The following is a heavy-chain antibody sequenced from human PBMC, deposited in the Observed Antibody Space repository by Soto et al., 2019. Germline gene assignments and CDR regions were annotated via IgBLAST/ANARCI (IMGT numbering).Heavy chain of an antibody. CDR2: IYYSGST. V-gene: IGHV4-59*01. CDR1: GGSISSYY. D-gene: IGHD3-22*01. CDR3: ASLYYYDSSGYYYFYY. J-gene: IGHJ4*02. Sequence: SETLSLTCTVSGGSISSYYWSWIRQPPGKGLEWIGYIYYSGSTSYNPSLKSRVTISVDTSKNQFSLKLSSVTAADTAVYYCASLYYYDSSGYYYFYYWGQGTLVTVS.